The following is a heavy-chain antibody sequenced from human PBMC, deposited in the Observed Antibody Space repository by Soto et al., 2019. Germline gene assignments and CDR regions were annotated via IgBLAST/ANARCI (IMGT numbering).Heavy chain of an antibody. D-gene: IGHD4-17*01. CDR3: ARFARYGDYGESFDS. V-gene: IGHV3-11*01. J-gene: IGHJ4*02. Sequence: QVQLVESGGGLVKPGGSLTLSCAASGFTFSDYYMSWIRQAPGKGLEWVSYISHSGTTIYYADSVKGRFTISRDNAKNALYLQMNSLIAEDTAVYYFARFARYGDYGESFDSWGQGTRVTVSS. CDR2: ISHSGTTI. CDR1: GFTFSDYY.